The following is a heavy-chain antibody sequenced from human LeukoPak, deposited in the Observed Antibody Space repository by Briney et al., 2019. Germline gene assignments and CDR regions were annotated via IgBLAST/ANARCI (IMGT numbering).Heavy chain of an antibody. Sequence: SETLSLTCTVSGGSISSSSYYWGWIRQSPGKGLEWIGSIYYTGSTYYNPSLKSRLTMSADTSENQFSLNLTSVTAADTAVYYCARSPYGSGSYTHWGQGSLVTVSS. J-gene: IGHJ4*02. CDR1: GGSISSSSYY. D-gene: IGHD3-10*01. CDR3: ARSPYGSGSYTH. V-gene: IGHV4-39*01. CDR2: IYYTGST.